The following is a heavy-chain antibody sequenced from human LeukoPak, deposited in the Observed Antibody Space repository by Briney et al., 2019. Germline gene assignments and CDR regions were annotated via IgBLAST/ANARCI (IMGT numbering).Heavy chain of an antibody. CDR2: IKSKTDGGTT. V-gene: IGHV3-15*01. J-gene: IGHJ1*01. D-gene: IGHD2-2*01. Sequence: PGGSLRLSCAASGFTFSNAWMSWVRQAPGKGLEWVGRIKSKTDGGTTDYAAPVKGRFTISGDDSKNTLYLQMNSLKTEDTAVYYCTARYCRSTSCYGEYFQRWGQGTLVTVSS. CDR3: TARYCRSTSCYGEYFQR. CDR1: GFTFSNAW.